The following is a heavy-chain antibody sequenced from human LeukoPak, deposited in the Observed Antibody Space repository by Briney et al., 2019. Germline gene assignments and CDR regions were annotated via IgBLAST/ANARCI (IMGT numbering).Heavy chain of an antibody. CDR1: GFIFSNYA. J-gene: IGHJ1*01. Sequence: GGSLRLSCAASGFIFSNYAMSWVRQAPGKGLEWVSAISGSGGTTYYADSVKGRFTFSRDNPKNTLYLQMNSLRAEDTAVYYCAKEEGYYYDSGGYYVEYFQHWGQGTLVTVSS. D-gene: IGHD3-22*01. V-gene: IGHV3-23*01. CDR2: ISGSGGTT. CDR3: AKEEGYYYDSGGYYVEYFQH.